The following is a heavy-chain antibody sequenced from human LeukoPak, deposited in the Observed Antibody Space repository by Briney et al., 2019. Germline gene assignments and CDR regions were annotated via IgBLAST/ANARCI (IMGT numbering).Heavy chain of an antibody. V-gene: IGHV4-59*01. J-gene: IGHJ6*03. D-gene: IGHD6-6*01. CDR2: IYYSGST. Sequence: PSETLSLTCAVYGGSFSGYYWSWIRQPPGKGLEWIGYIYYSGSTKYNPSLKSRVTISVDTSKNQFSLRLSPVTAADTAVYYCARDWGASARPGYMDVWGKGTTVTVSS. CDR1: GGSFSGYY. CDR3: ARDWGASARPGYMDV.